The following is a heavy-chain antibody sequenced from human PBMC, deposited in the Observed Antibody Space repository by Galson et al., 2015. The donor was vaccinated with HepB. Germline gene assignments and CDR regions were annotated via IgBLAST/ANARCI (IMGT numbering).Heavy chain of an antibody. CDR2: ISGSGGYI. Sequence: SLRLSCAASGFTFSTYSMTWVRQAPGKGLEWVSCISGSGGYIFYADSVKGRFTISRDNAKNSLYPHMTSLRAEDTAVYYCASPRASCVSTSCPFFDHWGQGTPVTVSS. CDR1: GFTFSTYS. V-gene: IGHV3-21*06. D-gene: IGHD2-2*01. CDR3: ASPRASCVSTSCPFFDH. J-gene: IGHJ4*02.